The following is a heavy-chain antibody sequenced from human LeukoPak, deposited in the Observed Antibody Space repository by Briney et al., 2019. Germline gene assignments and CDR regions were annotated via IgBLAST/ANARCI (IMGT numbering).Heavy chain of an antibody. CDR3: AREGIQTNWFDP. V-gene: IGHV4-34*01. J-gene: IGHJ5*02. Sequence: PSETLSLTCAVYGGSFSGYYWSWIRQPPGKGLEWIGEINHSGSTNYNPSLKSRVTISVDTSKNQFSLKLSSVTAADTAVYYCAREGIQTNWFDPWGQGTLVTVSS. D-gene: IGHD5-18*01. CDR1: GGSFSGYY. CDR2: INHSGST.